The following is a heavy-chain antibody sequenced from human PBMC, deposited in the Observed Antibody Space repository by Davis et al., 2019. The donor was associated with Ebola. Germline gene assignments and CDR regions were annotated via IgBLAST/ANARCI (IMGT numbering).Heavy chain of an antibody. D-gene: IGHD5-24*01. CDR2: ISYDGSNK. V-gene: IGHV3-30-3*01. J-gene: IGHJ5*02. Sequence: GESLKISCSVSGFMFSSYAMHWVRQAPGKGLECVAVISYDGSNKYYADSVKGRFTISRDNSKNTLYLQMNSLRAEDTAVYYCARDRRWLQSGVWFDPWGQGTLVTVSS. CDR3: ARDRRWLQSGVWFDP. CDR1: GFMFSSYA.